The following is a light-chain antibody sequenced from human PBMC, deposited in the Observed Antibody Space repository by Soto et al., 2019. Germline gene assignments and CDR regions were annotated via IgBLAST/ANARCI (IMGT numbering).Light chain of an antibody. J-gene: IGLJ1*01. CDR3: SSYTSSSTLAV. CDR1: SSDVGGYNY. V-gene: IGLV2-14*01. CDR2: DVS. Sequence: QSALTQPASVSGSPGQSITISCTGTSSDVGGYNYVSWYQQHPGKASKLMIYDVSNRPSGVSNRFSGSKSGNTASLTISGLQAEDEADYYCSSYTSSSTLAVFGTGTKVTVL.